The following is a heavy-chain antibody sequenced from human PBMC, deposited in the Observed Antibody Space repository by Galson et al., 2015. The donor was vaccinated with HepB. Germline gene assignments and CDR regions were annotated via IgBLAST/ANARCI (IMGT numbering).Heavy chain of an antibody. V-gene: IGHV1-3*01. CDR1: GYTFTSYA. CDR3: ARAIVGATTRGVYYFDY. Sequence: SVKVSCKASGYTFTSYAMHWVRQAPGQRLEWMGWINAGNGNTKYSQKFQGRVTITRDTSASTAYMELSSLRSEDTAVYYCARAIVGATTRGVYYFDYWGQGTLVTVSS. D-gene: IGHD1-26*01. J-gene: IGHJ4*02. CDR2: INAGNGNT.